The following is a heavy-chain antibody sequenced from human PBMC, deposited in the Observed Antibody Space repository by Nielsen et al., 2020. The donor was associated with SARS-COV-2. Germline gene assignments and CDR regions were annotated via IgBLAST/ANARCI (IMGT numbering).Heavy chain of an antibody. V-gene: IGHV4-39*07. CDR3: ARVVQQLVWFDP. Sequence: SETLSLTCTVSGGSISSSSYYWGWIRQPPGKGLEWIGSIYHSGSTYYNPSLKSRVTISVDTSKNQFSLKLSSVTAADTAVYYCARVVQQLVWFDPWGQGTLVTVSS. D-gene: IGHD6-13*01. CDR1: GGSISSSSYY. J-gene: IGHJ5*02. CDR2: IYHSGST.